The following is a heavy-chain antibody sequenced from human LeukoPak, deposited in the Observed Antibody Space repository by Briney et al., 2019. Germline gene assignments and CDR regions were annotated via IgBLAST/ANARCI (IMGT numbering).Heavy chain of an antibody. CDR2: IYSGGST. J-gene: IGHJ6*03. V-gene: IGHV3-66*02. Sequence: PGGSLRLSCAASGFTVSSNYMSWVRQAPGKGLEWVSVIYSGGSTYYADSVKGRFTISRDNSKNTLYLQMNSLRAADTAVYYCASVGSRGSYYYYMDVWGKGTTVTVSS. CDR1: GFTVSSNY. CDR3: ASVGSRGSYYYYMDV. D-gene: IGHD2-15*01.